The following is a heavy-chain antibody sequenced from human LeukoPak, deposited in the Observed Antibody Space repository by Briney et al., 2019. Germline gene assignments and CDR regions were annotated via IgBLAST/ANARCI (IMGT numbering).Heavy chain of an antibody. CDR1: GGSFSGYY. CDR3: ARGNKLKFDY. J-gene: IGHJ4*02. Sequence: PSETLSLTXAVYGGSFSGYYWSWIRQPPGKGLEWIGEINHSGSTNYNPSLKSRVTISVDTSKNQFSLKLSSVTAADTAVYYCARGNKLKFDYWGQGTLVTVSS. CDR2: INHSGST. D-gene: IGHD1-1*01. V-gene: IGHV4-34*01.